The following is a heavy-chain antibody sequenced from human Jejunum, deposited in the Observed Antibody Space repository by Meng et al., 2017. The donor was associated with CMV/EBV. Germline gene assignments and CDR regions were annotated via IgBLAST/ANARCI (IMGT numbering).Heavy chain of an antibody. CDR1: GGSISGYY. J-gene: IGHJ4*02. V-gene: IGHV4-4*07. CDR3: ARDRMAAPGTFEY. D-gene: IGHD6-13*01. CDR2: VYMSGST. Sequence: HLRESGPGLVKPPETLPLPCTVSGGSISGYYWNWIRQPAGKGLEWIGRVYMSGSTNYNPSLRSRVAMSVDTSKTQFSLRLTSVTAADTAVYYCARDRMAAPGTFEYWGQGTLVTVSS.